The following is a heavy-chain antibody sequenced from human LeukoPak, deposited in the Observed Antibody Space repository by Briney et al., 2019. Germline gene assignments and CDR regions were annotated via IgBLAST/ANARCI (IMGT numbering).Heavy chain of an antibody. CDR1: GYTFTGYY. J-gene: IGHJ4*02. CDR2: INPNSGGT. Sequence: RASVKVSCKASGYTFTGYYMHWVRQAPGQGLEWMGWINPNSGGTNYAQKFQGRVTMTRDTSVSTAYMELSRLRSDDTAVYYCVEAVAGTYFDYWGQGTLVTVSS. CDR3: VEAVAGTYFDY. V-gene: IGHV1-2*02. D-gene: IGHD6-19*01.